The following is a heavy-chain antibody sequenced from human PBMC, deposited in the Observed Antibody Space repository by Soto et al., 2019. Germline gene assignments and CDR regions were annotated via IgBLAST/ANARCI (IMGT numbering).Heavy chain of an antibody. CDR2: IIPLTETP. Sequence: QVQVVQSGAEVKKPGSSVKVSCKASGGTFSDYAISWVRQAPGQGLEWMGGIIPLTETPVYAQTVQGRLTISADELTSVAYMELSTLRSDDTAVYYCAIGTRSSWSCDFWGQGTLVTVSS. J-gene: IGHJ4*02. D-gene: IGHD6-13*01. V-gene: IGHV1-69*01. CDR3: AIGTRSSWSCDF. CDR1: GGTFSDYA.